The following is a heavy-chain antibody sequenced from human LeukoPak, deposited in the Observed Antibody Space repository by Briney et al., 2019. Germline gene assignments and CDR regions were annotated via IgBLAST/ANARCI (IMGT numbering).Heavy chain of an antibody. CDR2: INHSGST. V-gene: IGHV4-34*01. CDR1: GGSFSGYY. D-gene: IGHD3-10*01. CDR3: ARDRVPSKYYYTSGSYMPEYYFDY. Sequence: PSETLSLTCAVYGGSFSGYYWSWIRQPPGKGLEWIGEINHSGSTNYNPSLKSRVTISVDTSKNQFSLKLSSVTAADTAVYYCARDRVPSKYYYTSGSYMPEYYFDYWGQGTLVTVSS. J-gene: IGHJ4*02.